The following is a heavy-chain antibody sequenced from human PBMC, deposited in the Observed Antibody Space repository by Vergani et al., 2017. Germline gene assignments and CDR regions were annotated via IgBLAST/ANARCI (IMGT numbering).Heavy chain of an antibody. J-gene: IGHJ3*02. Sequence: QVQLQESGPGLVKPSQTLSLTCTVSGGSISSGGYYWNRIRQHPGKGVEWIGYIHSSGSTYYNPSLKSRVTISVDTSKNQCSLRLSSVTAADTAVYYCAKSITIFVVVIIRTGAFDIWGQGTMVTVSS. D-gene: IGHD3-3*01. CDR2: IHSSGST. CDR3: AKSITIFVVVIIRTGAFDI. CDR1: GGSISSGGYY. V-gene: IGHV4-31*03.